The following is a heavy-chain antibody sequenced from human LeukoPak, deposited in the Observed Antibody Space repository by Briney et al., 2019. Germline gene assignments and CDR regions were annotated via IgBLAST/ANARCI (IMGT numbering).Heavy chain of an antibody. J-gene: IGHJ6*03. CDR1: GFSLKDYI. CDR2: ISTSSATR. V-gene: IGHV3-48*01. D-gene: IGHD6-19*01. Sequence: GGSLRLSCAASGFSLKDYIMNWVRQAPGEGLGWVSYISTSSATRLYADSVKGWFTISRDNAKNSLYSEMNSLRAEDTAVDYCGRGLSVADYFQYYYMDVWGKRTTVTVSS. CDR3: GRGLSVADYFQYYYMDV.